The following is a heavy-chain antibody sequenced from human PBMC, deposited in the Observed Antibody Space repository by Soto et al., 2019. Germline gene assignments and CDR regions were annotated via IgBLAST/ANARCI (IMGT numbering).Heavy chain of an antibody. CDR2: IYHSGST. CDR3: AAGGGQPQYY. Sequence: QLQLQESGSGLVKPSQTLSLTCAVSGGSISSGGYSWSWIRQPPGQGLEWNGYIYHSGSTYYNPSLKCRDTISVDRSKNQLSLRLGSVTAADTAVYYCAAGGGQPQYYWGQGTLVTVSS. CDR1: GGSISSGGYS. D-gene: IGHD1-26*01. V-gene: IGHV4-30-2*01. J-gene: IGHJ4*02.